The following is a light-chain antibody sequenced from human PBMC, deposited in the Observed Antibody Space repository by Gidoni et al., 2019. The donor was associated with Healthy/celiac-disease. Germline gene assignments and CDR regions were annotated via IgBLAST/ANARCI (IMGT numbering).Light chain of an antibody. CDR2: DAS. CDR1: QSVSSY. CDR3: QQRSNWRT. V-gene: IGKV3-11*01. J-gene: IGKJ2*02. Sequence: GERATLSCRASQSVSSYLAWYQQKPGQAPRLLIYDASNRATGIPARFSGSGSGTDFTLTISSLEPEDFAVYYCQQRSNWRTFGQGTKLEIK.